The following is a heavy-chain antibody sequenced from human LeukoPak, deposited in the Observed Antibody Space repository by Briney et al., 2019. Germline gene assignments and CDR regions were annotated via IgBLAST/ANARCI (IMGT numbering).Heavy chain of an antibody. V-gene: IGHV3-33*01. CDR3: ARDRSVSYFDY. CDR2: IWYDGSNK. J-gene: IGHJ4*02. CDR1: GFTFSSHG. Sequence: GGSLRLSCAASGFTFSSHGMHWVRKAPGKGLEWVAVIWYDGSNKYYADSVKGRFTISRDNSKNTLYLQMNSLRAEDTAVYYCARDRSVSYFDYWGPGTLVTASS.